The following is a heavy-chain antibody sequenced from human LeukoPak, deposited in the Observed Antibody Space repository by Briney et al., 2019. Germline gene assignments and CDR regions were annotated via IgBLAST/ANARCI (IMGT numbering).Heavy chain of an antibody. V-gene: IGHV4-39*01. CDR2: IYYSGST. J-gene: IGHJ4*02. CDR3: ARQGNGDYVHDY. D-gene: IGHD4-17*01. CDR1: GGSISSSSYY. Sequence: NPSETLSLTCTVSGGSISSSSYYWGWIRQPPGKGLEWIGSIYYSGSTYYNPSLKSRVTISVDTSKNQFSLKLSSVTAADTAVYYCARQGNGDYVHDYWGQGTLVTVSS.